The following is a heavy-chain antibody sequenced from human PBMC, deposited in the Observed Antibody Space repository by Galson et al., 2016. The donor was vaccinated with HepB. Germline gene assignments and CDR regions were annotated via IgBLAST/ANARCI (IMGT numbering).Heavy chain of an antibody. J-gene: IGHJ3*02. CDR1: GGAFSGTTYY. Sequence: ETLSLTCTVSGGAFSGTTYYWGWIRQPPGKGPEWIGSIHYGGSIYYNPSLKSRVTLSVDTSKNQFSLKLRSATAADTAVYYCVSLRLNAFDTWGQGTMVTVSS. CDR3: VSLRLNAFDT. D-gene: IGHD4-17*01. CDR2: IHYGGSI. V-gene: IGHV4-39*01.